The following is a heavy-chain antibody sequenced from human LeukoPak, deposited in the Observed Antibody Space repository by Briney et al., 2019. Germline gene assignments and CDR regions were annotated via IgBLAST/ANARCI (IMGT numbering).Heavy chain of an antibody. Sequence: PGGSLRLSCAASGFTFSSYSMNWVRQAPGKGLEWVSYISLSSSTIYYADSVKGRFTISRDDARNSLYLQMNSLRDEDTAVYYCARVSGWPWDYWGQGTLVTVSS. CDR3: ARVSGWPWDY. V-gene: IGHV3-48*02. D-gene: IGHD1-26*01. CDR1: GFTFSSYS. J-gene: IGHJ4*02. CDR2: ISLSSSTI.